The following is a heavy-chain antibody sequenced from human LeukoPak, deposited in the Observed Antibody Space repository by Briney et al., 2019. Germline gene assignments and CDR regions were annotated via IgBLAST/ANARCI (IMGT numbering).Heavy chain of an antibody. J-gene: IGHJ4*02. Sequence: KSSETLSLTCAVYGGSFSGCYWSWIRQPPGKGLEWIGEINHSGSTNYNPSLKSRVTISVDTSKNQFSLKLSSVTAADTAVYYCARGGRRSGYSYGKIDYWGQGTLVTVSS. D-gene: IGHD5-18*01. V-gene: IGHV4-34*01. CDR1: GGSFSGCY. CDR2: INHSGST. CDR3: ARGGRRSGYSYGKIDY.